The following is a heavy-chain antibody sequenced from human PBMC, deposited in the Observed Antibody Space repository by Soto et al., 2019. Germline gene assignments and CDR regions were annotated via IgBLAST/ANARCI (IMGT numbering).Heavy chain of an antibody. CDR2: LLRSGSTT. V-gene: IGHV3-23*01. D-gene: IGHD4-17*01. J-gene: IGHJ5*02. CDR1: GFTFSNYA. Sequence: GGSLRLSCAASGFTFSNYAMTWARQAPGKGLEWVSSLLRSGSTTYYADSVKGRFTISSDKSANSLYLQMDSLRAEDTAVYHCAKDAVSGDGVWLLDSWGQGTVVTVSS. CDR3: AKDAVSGDGVWLLDS.